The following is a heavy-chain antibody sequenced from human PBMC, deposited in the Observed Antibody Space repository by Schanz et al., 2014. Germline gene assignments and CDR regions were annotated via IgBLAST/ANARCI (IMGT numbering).Heavy chain of an antibody. J-gene: IGHJ4*02. CDR1: GFTFDDYA. CDR3: ARDFPYVSGSYYKGFGY. V-gene: IGHV3-20*04. D-gene: IGHD3-10*01. Sequence: EVQLVESGGGVVRPGGSLRLSCAASGFTFDDYAMSWVRQDPGKGLEWVSAINWSDGSTGYADSVKGRFTISRDNGKNSLYLQMNSLRAEDTALYYCARDFPYVSGSYYKGFGYWGQGTLVTVSS. CDR2: INWSDGST.